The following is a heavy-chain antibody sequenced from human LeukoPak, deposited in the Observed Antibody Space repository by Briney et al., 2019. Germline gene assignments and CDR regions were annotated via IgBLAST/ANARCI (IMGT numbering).Heavy chain of an antibody. CDR2: IKQDGNEK. CDR1: GFTFSSYW. CDR3: ARQSNYYDSSGYYYNAFGI. Sequence: GGSLRLSCAASGFTFSSYWMSWVRQAPGKGLEWVANIKQDGNEKYYVDSVKGRFTISRDNAKNSLYLQINSLRADDTAVYYCARQSNYYDSSGYYYNAFGIWGQGTMVTASS. J-gene: IGHJ3*02. V-gene: IGHV3-7*01. D-gene: IGHD3-22*01.